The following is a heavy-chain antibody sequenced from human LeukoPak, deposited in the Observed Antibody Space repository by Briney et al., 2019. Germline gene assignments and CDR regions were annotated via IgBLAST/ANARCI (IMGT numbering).Heavy chain of an antibody. CDR1: GFTFDKYW. J-gene: IGHJ4*02. Sequence: GGSLRLSCAASGFTFDKYWMSWVRQAPGKGLEWVANIKQDGSEKYYVDSVKGRFTISRGNAENSLFLQMNSLRAEDTAVYFCASAGGDSRSPLPFYYWGQGTLVTVSS. V-gene: IGHV3-7*03. CDR3: ASAGGDSRSPLPFYY. D-gene: IGHD6-6*01. CDR2: IKQDGSEK.